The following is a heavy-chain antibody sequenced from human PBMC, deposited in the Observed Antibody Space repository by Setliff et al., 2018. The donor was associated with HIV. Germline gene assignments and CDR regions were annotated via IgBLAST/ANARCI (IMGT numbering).Heavy chain of an antibody. CDR2: IYYSGST. CDR1: GGSISSSSYY. D-gene: IGHD3-22*01. CDR3: ARKGDSSGYYYNY. J-gene: IGHJ4*02. V-gene: IGHV4-39*07. Sequence: SETLSLTCTVSGGSISSSSYYWGWIRQPPGKGLEWIGSIYYSGSTYYNPSLKSRVTISVDTSKNQFSLKLSSVTAADAAVYYCARKGDSSGYYYNYWGQGTLVTVSS.